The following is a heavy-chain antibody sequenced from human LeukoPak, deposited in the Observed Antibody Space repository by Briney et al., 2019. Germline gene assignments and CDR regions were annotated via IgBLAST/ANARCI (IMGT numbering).Heavy chain of an antibody. J-gene: IGHJ4*02. CDR1: GGSISSSSYY. CDR2: IYYSGST. CDR3: ARRPRHIVVVVAATDYFDY. D-gene: IGHD2-15*01. V-gene: IGHV4-39*01. Sequence: KSSETLSLTCTVSGGSISSSSYYWGWIRQPPGKGLEWIGSIYYSGSTYYNPSLKSRVTISVDTSKNQYSLKLSSVTAADTAVYYCARRPRHIVVVVAATDYFDYWGQGTLVTASS.